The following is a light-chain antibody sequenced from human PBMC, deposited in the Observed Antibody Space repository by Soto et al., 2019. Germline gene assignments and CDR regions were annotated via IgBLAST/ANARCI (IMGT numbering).Light chain of an antibody. Sequence: ENVLTQSPATLSVSPGERATLSCRTSQIIGTNLAWYQQKPGQAPRLLIYGAFIRAPGFPVRFRGTGSGSEFTLTTSSLQSEDGALYYCQQYDKWPYTFGQGTK. CDR2: GAF. CDR3: QQYDKWPYT. V-gene: IGKV3-15*01. CDR1: QIIGTN. J-gene: IGKJ2*01.